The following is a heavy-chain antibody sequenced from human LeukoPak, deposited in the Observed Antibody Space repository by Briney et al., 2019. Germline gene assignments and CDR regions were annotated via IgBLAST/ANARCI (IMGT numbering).Heavy chain of an antibody. Sequence: PSETLSLTCTVSGGPISSYYWSWIRQPPGKGLEWIGYIYYSGITNYNPSLKSRVTMSVDTSKNQFSLKLSSVTAADTAVYYCARDSYGGLNWDQGTLVTVSS. CDR2: IYYSGIT. CDR3: ARDSYGGLN. CDR1: GGPISSYY. J-gene: IGHJ4*02. V-gene: IGHV4-59*01. D-gene: IGHD4-23*01.